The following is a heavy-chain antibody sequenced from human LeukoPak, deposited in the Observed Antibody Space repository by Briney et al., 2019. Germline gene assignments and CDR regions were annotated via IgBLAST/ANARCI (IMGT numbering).Heavy chain of an antibody. D-gene: IGHD5-12*01. CDR1: GFTFSSYG. V-gene: IGHV3-30*18. CDR3: AKDWEWLRPYYYYMDV. Sequence: GGSLRLSCAASGFTFSSYGMHWVRQAPGKGLEWVAVISYDGSNKYYADSVKGRFTISRDNSKNTLYLQMNSLGAEDTAVYYCAKDWEWLRPYYYYMDVWGKGTTVTVSS. CDR2: ISYDGSNK. J-gene: IGHJ6*03.